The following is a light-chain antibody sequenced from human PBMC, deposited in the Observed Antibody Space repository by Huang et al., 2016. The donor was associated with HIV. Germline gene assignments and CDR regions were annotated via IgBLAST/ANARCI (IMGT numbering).Light chain of an antibody. Sequence: EIVVTQSPATLSVSPGDRTTLSCKASQNVYTKLAWYQQKPGQAPRLRIYGASTRATGIPARFSGSGSGTEFTLTISSLLSEDVAVYYCQQYNNWPMYTFGQGTKLEI. V-gene: IGKV3-15*01. CDR1: QNVYTK. CDR3: QQYNNWPMYT. CDR2: GAS. J-gene: IGKJ2*01.